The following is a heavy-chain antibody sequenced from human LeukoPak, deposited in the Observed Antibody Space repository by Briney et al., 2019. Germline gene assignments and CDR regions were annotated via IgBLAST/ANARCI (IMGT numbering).Heavy chain of an antibody. V-gene: IGHV3-21*01. CDR1: GFTFSSYS. CDR2: ISSSSSYI. J-gene: IGHJ4*02. CDR3: AREQGIAAAAPYYFDY. Sequence: GGSLRLSCAASGFTFSSYSMNWVRQAPGKGLEWVSSISSSSSYIYYADSVKGRFTISRDNAKNSLYLQMNSLRAEDTAVYYCAREQGIAAAAPYYFDYWGQGTLVTVSS. D-gene: IGHD6-13*01.